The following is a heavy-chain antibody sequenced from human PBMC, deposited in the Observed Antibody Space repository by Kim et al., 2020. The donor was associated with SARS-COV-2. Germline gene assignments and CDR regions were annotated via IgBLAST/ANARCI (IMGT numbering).Heavy chain of an antibody. CDR2: IKSVPYGAAT. V-gene: IGHV3-15*01. D-gene: IGHD1-1*01. CDR1: GLSFANAW. J-gene: IGHJ4*01. Sequence: GGSLRLSCVASGLSFANAWMTWVRQAPGKGLEWVGRIKSVPYGAATDYAAPVKGRFSILRDDSKNTVYLQMESPEMEDTAMYYCATYNYNFGNYFDYWG. CDR3: ATYNYNFGNYFDY.